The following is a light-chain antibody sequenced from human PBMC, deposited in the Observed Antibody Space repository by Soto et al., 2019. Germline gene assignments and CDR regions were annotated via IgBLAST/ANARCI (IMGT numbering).Light chain of an antibody. V-gene: IGKV1-39*01. Sequence: DLQMTQSPSSLSASVGDRVTITCRASRSIGNSLNWYQQKPGKAPNLLIYAASSLQGRVPSRFSGSLSRTYYDLTIASLHPEDFATFCSLPTYAASSFTFAPGTIVDI. J-gene: IGKJ3*01. CDR3: LPTYAASSFT. CDR2: AAS. CDR1: RSIGNS.